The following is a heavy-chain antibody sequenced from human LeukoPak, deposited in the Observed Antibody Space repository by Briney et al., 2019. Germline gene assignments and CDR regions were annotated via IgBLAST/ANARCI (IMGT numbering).Heavy chain of an antibody. V-gene: IGHV1-18*01. Sequence: ASVTVSCKATGTTLSNYGITWVRQAPGRGLELMGWISAYNGNTNYAQKFQGRATMTTDTSTSTAYMELRSLRSDDTALYYCARDCSGGTCYLDYWGQGTLVTVSS. D-gene: IGHD2-15*01. CDR1: GTTLSNYG. J-gene: IGHJ4*02. CDR2: ISAYNGNT. CDR3: ARDCSGGTCYLDY.